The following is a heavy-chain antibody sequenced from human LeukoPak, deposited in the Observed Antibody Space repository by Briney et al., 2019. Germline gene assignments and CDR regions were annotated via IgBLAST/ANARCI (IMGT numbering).Heavy chain of an antibody. CDR2: ISAYNGNT. D-gene: IGHD4-17*01. CDR1: GYTFTSYG. CDR3: ARSKKDYGASDY. Sequence: ASVKVSCKASGYTFTSYGISCVRQAPGQGLEWMGWISAYNGNTNYAQKLQGRVTMTTETSTSTAYMELRSLRSDDTAVYYCARSKKDYGASDYWGQGTLVTVSS. V-gene: IGHV1-18*01. J-gene: IGHJ4*02.